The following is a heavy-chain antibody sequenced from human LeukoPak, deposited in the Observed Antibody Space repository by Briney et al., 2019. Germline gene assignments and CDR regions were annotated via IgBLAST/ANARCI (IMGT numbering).Heavy chain of an antibody. Sequence: PSETLSLTCSVSGYSISSGFHWGWIRQPPGKGLELIGNIYHNGSTYYNPSLKSRVTISVDTSKNQFSLKLSSVTAADTAVYYCARHNWYYYDSSGYYPSIYYYYYMDVWGKGTTVTISS. D-gene: IGHD3-22*01. CDR3: ARHNWYYYDSSGYYPSIYYYYYMDV. CDR2: IYHNGST. V-gene: IGHV4-38-2*02. J-gene: IGHJ6*03. CDR1: GYSISSGFH.